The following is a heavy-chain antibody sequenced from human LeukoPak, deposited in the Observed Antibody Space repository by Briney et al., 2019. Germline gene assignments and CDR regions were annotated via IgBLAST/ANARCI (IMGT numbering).Heavy chain of an antibody. J-gene: IGHJ4*02. Sequence: GGSLRLSCAASGYTFSSYGMSWVRQAPGKGLEWVSAISGRGGRTYYADSVKGRFTISRDNSKNTLYLQMNSLRAEDTAVYYCAKAPEVTSYYYDSSGYYYDYWGQGTLVTVSS. CDR1: GYTFSSYG. CDR2: ISGRGGRT. V-gene: IGHV3-23*01. CDR3: AKAPEVTSYYYDSSGYYYDY. D-gene: IGHD3-22*01.